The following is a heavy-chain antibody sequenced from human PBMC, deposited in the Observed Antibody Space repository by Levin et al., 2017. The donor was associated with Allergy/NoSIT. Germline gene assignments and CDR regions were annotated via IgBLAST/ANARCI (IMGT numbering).Heavy chain of an antibody. J-gene: IGHJ4*02. D-gene: IGHD4-17*01. CDR1: GFTFSSYA. CDR2: ISSNGGST. Sequence: LAGGSLRLSCSASGFTFSSYAMHWVRQAPGKGLEYVSAISSNGGSTYYADSVKGRFTISRDNSKNTLYLQMSSLRAEDTAVYYCVKDFSVDYGDRLGGFDYWGQGTLVTVSS. V-gene: IGHV3-64D*06. CDR3: VKDFSVDYGDRLGGFDY.